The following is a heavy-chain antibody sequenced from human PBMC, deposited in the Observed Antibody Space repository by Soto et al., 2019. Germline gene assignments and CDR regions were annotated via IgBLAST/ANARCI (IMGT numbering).Heavy chain of an antibody. D-gene: IGHD2-15*01. J-gene: IGHJ4*02. CDR1: GFTFSSYE. Sequence: EVQLVESGGGLVQPGGSLRLSCAASGFTFSSYEMNWVRQAPGKGLEWVSYISSSGSTIYYADSVKGRFTISRDNAKSSLYLQMNSLRAEDTAVYYCARRVVVAYYYFDYWGQGTLVTVSS. V-gene: IGHV3-48*03. CDR3: ARRVVVAYYYFDY. CDR2: ISSSGSTI.